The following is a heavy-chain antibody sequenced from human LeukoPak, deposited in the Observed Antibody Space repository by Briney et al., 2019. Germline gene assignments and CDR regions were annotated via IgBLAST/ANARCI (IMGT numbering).Heavy chain of an antibody. V-gene: IGHV4-4*02. J-gene: IGHJ4*02. CDR1: GGSISSSNW. CDR2: IYHSGST. Sequence: KPSGTLSLTCAVSGGSISSSNWWSWVRQPPGKGLEWIGEIYHSGSTNYNPSLKSRVTISVDKSKNQFSLKLSSVTAADTAVYYCARDGGYCSGGSCYQFDYWGQGTLVTVSS. D-gene: IGHD2-15*01. CDR3: ARDGGYCSGGSCYQFDY.